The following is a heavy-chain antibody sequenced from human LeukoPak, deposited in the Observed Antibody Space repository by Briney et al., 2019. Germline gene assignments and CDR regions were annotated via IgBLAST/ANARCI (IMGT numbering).Heavy chain of an antibody. CDR3: AKDGEDYYWGTGNFQH. CDR2: INHSGST. J-gene: IGHJ1*01. CDR1: GGSFSGYY. V-gene: IGHV4-34*01. D-gene: IGHD3-16*01. Sequence: SETLSLTCAVYGGSFSGYYWSWIRRPPGKGLEWIGEINHSGSTNYNPSLKSRVTISVDTSKNQFSLKLSSVTAADTAVYYCAKDGEDYYWGTGNFQHWGQGTLVTVSS.